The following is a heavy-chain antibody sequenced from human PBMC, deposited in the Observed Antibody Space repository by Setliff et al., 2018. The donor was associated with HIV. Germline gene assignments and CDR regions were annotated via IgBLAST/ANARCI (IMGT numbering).Heavy chain of an antibody. CDR1: GGSMSSSSYY. D-gene: IGHD6-19*01. CDR3: ARHRDSSGWYGDYYYYMDV. Sequence: PSETLSLTCTVSGGSMSSSSYYWGWIRQPPGKGLEWIGSIYYSGSTYYNPSLKSRVTISVDTSKNQFSLKLSSVTAADTAVYYCARHRDSSGWYGDYYYYMDVWGKGTTVTVSS. V-gene: IGHV4-39*01. CDR2: IYYSGST. J-gene: IGHJ6*03.